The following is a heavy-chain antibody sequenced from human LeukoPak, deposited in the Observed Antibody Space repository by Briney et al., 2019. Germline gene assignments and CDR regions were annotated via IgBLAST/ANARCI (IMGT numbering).Heavy chain of an antibody. J-gene: IGHJ4*02. CDR3: AGPNTNSRFAY. CDR1: GGSIISTTYY. Sequence: SETLSLTCTVSGGSIISTTYYWGWIRQPPGKGLEWIGSIYRSGDTYYNPSLNSRVTISVDTSRNQFSLRLTSGTTADTAVYFCAGPNTNSRFAYWGQGILVTVSS. V-gene: IGHV4-39*01. D-gene: IGHD1-1*01. CDR2: IYRSGDT.